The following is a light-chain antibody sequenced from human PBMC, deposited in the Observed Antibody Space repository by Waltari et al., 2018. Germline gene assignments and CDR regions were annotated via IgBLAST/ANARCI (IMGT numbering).Light chain of an antibody. Sequence: SYVLTQPPSVPVAPGQTARITCGGDNVGSKSVNCYHQRPGQAPVLVVYDDRDRPSELQGRFSGSTTGNTAVLTRSRGEAWDEDDYYCMVWDVSSHHVVFGGGNKLTVL. CDR2: DDR. J-gene: IGLJ2*01. V-gene: IGLV3-21*02. CDR3: MVWDVSSHHVV. CDR1: NVGSKS.